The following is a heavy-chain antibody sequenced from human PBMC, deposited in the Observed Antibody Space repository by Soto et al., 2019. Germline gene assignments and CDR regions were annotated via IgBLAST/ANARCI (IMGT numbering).Heavy chain of an antibody. CDR1: GGSISSYY. Sequence: PSETLSLTCTVSGGSISSYYWSWIRQPPGKGLEWIGNIYYSGSTYYNPSLKSRVTISVDTSKNQFSLRAEDTAVYYCSRDYYKYYDSSGYYRSPAYWGQGTLVTVSS. CDR3: SRDYYKYYDSSGYYRSPAY. CDR2: IYYSGST. D-gene: IGHD3-22*01. V-gene: IGHV4-59*01. J-gene: IGHJ4*02.